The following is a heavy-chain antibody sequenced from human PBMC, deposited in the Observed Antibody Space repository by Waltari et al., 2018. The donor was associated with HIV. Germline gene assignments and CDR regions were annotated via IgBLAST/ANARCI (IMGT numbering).Heavy chain of an antibody. J-gene: IGHJ4*02. CDR1: GYTFTTYW. V-gene: IGHV5-51*03. CDR2: TYPGDSYT. D-gene: IGHD2-2*01. CDR3: ARLGRYCTSTSCPEWDY. Sequence: EVQLVQSGAEVKKPGESLKISCETSGYTFTTYWIGWVRQMPGNGLECMGITYPGDSYTKSSPSFQGQVTTSADKSISTAYLQWSSLKASDTAMYYCARLGRYCTSTSCPEWDYWGQGTLVTVSS.